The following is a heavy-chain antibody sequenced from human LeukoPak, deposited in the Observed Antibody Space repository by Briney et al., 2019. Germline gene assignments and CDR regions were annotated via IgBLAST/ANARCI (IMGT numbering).Heavy chain of an antibody. V-gene: IGHV3-11*06. D-gene: IGHD3/OR15-3a*01. CDR3: ARAFGLTDY. J-gene: IGHJ4*02. CDR1: GFTFSDYY. Sequence: GGSLRLSCAASGFTFSDYYMSWIRQAPGKGLEWISYISSSSDTNYADSVKGRFTISRDNAKNSLYLQMNSLRAEDTAVYYCARAFGLTDYWGQGTLVTVSS. CDR2: ISSSSDT.